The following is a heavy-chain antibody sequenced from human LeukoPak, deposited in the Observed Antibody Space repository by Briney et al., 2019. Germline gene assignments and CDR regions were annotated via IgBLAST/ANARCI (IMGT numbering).Heavy chain of an antibody. J-gene: IGHJ4*02. Sequence: GGSLRLSCAASGFTFSSNWTSWVRQAPGKGLEWVANIKQDGIEKYYVDPVKGRFTISRDNAKNSLYLQMNSLRAEDTAVYYCARGPYGSGSYSTHFDYWGQGTLVTVSS. CDR2: IKQDGIEK. D-gene: IGHD3-10*01. CDR3: ARGPYGSGSYSTHFDY. CDR1: GFTFSSNW. V-gene: IGHV3-7*04.